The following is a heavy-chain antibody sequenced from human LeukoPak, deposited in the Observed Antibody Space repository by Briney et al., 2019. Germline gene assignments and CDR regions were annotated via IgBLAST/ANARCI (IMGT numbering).Heavy chain of an antibody. D-gene: IGHD4-23*01. V-gene: IGHV3-72*01. Sequence: PGGSLRLSCAVSGFIFSDHYMDWVRQAPGKGLEWLGRSRNKANSYTTEYAASVKVRFTISRDESNHSLFLQMNSLKSDDTAVYYCATTTVVTQGSDYWGQGTLVTVSS. J-gene: IGHJ4*02. CDR3: ATTTVVTQGSDY. CDR2: SRNKANSYTT. CDR1: GFIFSDHY.